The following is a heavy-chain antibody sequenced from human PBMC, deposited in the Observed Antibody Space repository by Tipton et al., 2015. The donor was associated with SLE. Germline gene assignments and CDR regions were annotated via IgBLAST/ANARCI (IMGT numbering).Heavy chain of an antibody. CDR3: ARNVNTTMDV. D-gene: IGHD1-14*01. CDR2: VYYSGGT. Sequence: TLSLTCTVSGGSISSHYCSWIRQSPGKGLEWIGNVYYSGGTNSNPSLKSRVSMSVDTAKNQFSLKLTSVSAADTAVYYCARNVNTTMDVWGQGTTVTVSS. V-gene: IGHV4-59*11. CDR1: GGSISSHY. J-gene: IGHJ6*02.